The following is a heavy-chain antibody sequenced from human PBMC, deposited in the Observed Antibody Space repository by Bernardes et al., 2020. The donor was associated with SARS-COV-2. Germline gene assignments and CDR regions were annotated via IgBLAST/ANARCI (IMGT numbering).Heavy chain of an antibody. CDR3: ARDVGGTDWRFVFDL. CDR2: ISGGGKYI. J-gene: IGHJ3*01. CDR1: GFTSSNYI. Sequence: SLIPSCAASGFTSSNYIFSWFRQAPGQGLEWISSISGGGKYIYYGDSVRGRFTTSRDNTRTSVFLQMESLGAEDTAVYYCARDVGGTDWRFVFDLWGQGTMVHVSS. V-gene: IGHV3-21*01. D-gene: IGHD3-9*01.